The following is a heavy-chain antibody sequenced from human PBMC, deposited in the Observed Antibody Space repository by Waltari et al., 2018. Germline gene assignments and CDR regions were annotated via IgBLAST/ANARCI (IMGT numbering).Heavy chain of an antibody. CDR3: ASRREYYYGSGSYYFD. CDR1: GGSISSGSYY. J-gene: IGHJ4*02. Sequence: QVQLQESGPGLVKPSQTLSLTCTVSGGSISSGSYYWSWIRQPAGKGLEWIGRIYTRGSTNYNPSLKRRVTISVDTSKNQFSRKLSSVTAADTAVYYCASRREYYYGSGSYYFDLGPGNPGHRLL. V-gene: IGHV4-61*02. D-gene: IGHD3-10*01. CDR2: IYTRGST.